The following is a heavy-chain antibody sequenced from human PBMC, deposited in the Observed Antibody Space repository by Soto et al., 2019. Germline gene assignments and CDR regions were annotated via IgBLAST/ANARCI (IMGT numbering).Heavy chain of an antibody. J-gene: IGHJ5*01. CDR3: ATLGLYYYDSSGYSGGSWFDP. V-gene: IGHV1-24*01. CDR2: FDPEDGET. Sequence: ASVKVSCKVSGYTLTELSMHWVRQAPGKGLEWMGGFDPEDGETIYAQKFQGRVTMTEDTSTDTAYMELSSLRSEDTAVYYCATLGLYYYDSSGYSGGSWFDPWAQGTLVTVSS. D-gene: IGHD3-22*01. CDR1: GYTLTELS.